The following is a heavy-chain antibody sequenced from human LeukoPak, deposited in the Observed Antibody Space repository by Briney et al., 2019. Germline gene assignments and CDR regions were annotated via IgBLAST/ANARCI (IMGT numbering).Heavy chain of an antibody. CDR2: ISSSSSYI. Sequence: GGSLRLSCAASGFTFSSYSMNCVRQVPGKGLEWVSSISSSSSYIYYADSVKGRFTISRDNAKNSLYLQMNSLRAEDTAVYYCARRPAGDYSYGSYRFDYWGQGTLVTVSS. J-gene: IGHJ4*02. CDR3: ARRPAGDYSYGSYRFDY. V-gene: IGHV3-21*01. D-gene: IGHD5-18*01. CDR1: GFTFSSYS.